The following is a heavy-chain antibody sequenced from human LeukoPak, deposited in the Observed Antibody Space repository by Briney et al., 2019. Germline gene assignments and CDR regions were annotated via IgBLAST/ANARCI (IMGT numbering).Heavy chain of an antibody. CDR2: ISGSGGST. CDR1: GFTFSSYA. CDR3: AVYYYDSSGYPDFDY. V-gene: IGHV3-23*01. J-gene: IGHJ4*02. D-gene: IGHD3-22*01. Sequence: GGSLRLSCAASGFTFSSYAMSWVRQAPGKGLEWVSAISGSGGSTYYADSVKGRFTISRDNSKNTLYLQMNSLRAEDTAVYYCAVYYYDSSGYPDFDYWGRGTRVTVSA.